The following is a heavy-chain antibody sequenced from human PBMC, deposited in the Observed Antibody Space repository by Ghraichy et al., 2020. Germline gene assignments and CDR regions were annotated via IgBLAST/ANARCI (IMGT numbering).Heavy chain of an antibody. CDR2: INPRGGST. D-gene: IGHD5-18*01. Sequence: ASVKVSCKASGYTFTRYSMHWVRQAPGQGLEWMGIINPRGGSTTYAQRFQGRVSMTRDTSTSTVYMELSSLRSEDTAVYYCARAFDTAKVISYYYYMDVWGKGTTVTVSS. CDR3: ARAFDTAKVISYYYYMDV. CDR1: GYTFTRYS. J-gene: IGHJ6*03. V-gene: IGHV1-46*01.